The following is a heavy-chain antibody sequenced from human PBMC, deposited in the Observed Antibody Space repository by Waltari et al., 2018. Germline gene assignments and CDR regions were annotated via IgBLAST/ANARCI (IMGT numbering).Heavy chain of an antibody. J-gene: IGHJ4*02. V-gene: IGHV1-69*01. CDR2: IIPIFGTA. CDR1: RGTFSSYA. Sequence: QVQLVQSGAAVKTPGSSVKVSCKASRGTFSSYAISWVRQAPGQGLEWMGGIIPIFGTANYAKKFQGRVTITADESTSTAYMELSSLRSEDTAVYYCASGVAGVDASEEFDYWGQGTLVTVSS. D-gene: IGHD6-19*01. CDR3: ASGVAGVDASEEFDY.